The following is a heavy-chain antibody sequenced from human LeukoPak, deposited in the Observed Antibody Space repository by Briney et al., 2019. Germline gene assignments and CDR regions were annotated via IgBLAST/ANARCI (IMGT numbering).Heavy chain of an antibody. Sequence: PGRSLRLSCAASGFTFSSYAMHWVRQAPGKGLEWVAVISYDGSNKYYADSVKGRFTISRDNSKNTLYLQMNSLRAEDTAVYYCAKADRGYSSSPHGRQTYYYHMDVWGKGTTVTVSS. CDR3: AKADRGYSSSPHGRQTYYYHMDV. J-gene: IGHJ6*03. CDR1: GFTFSSYA. D-gene: IGHD6-13*01. CDR2: ISYDGSNK. V-gene: IGHV3-30*07.